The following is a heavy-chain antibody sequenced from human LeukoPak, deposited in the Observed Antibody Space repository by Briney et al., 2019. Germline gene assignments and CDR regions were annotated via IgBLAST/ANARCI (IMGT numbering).Heavy chain of an antibody. CDR3: AKATGYLL. CDR1: GFTFSTYN. V-gene: IGHV3-21*04. D-gene: IGHD1-14*01. Sequence: GGSLRLSCAASGFTFSTYNMNWVRQAPGKGLEWLSSITSSSSYIYYADSVKGRFTISRDNSKNTVYLQMNSLRAEDTAVYYCAKATGYLLWGQGTLVIVSS. CDR2: ITSSSSYI. J-gene: IGHJ4*02.